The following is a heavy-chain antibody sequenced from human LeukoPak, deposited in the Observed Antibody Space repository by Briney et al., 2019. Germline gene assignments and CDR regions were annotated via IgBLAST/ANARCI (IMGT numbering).Heavy chain of an antibody. J-gene: IGHJ4*02. V-gene: IGHV4-39*01. D-gene: IGHD1-26*01. CDR2: IYYSGST. CDR1: GGSISSSSYY. Sequence: PSETLSLTCTVSGGSISSSSYYWGWIRQPPGKGLEWIGSIYYSGSTYYNPSLKSRVTISVDTSKNQFSLKLSSVTAADTAVYYCARHFRFDRGIYYFDYWGQGTLVTVSS. CDR3: ARHFRFDRGIYYFDY.